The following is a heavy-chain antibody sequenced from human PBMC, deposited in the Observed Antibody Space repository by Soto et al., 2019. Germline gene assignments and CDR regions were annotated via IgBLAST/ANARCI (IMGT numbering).Heavy chain of an antibody. CDR1: GYTFTSYG. CDR2: ISAYNGNT. Sequence: QVQLVQSGAEVKKPGASVKVSCKASGYTFTSYGISWVRQAPGQGLEWMGWISAYNGNTNYAQKLQGRVTMTTDTSTSTAYRELRSLRSDDTAVDYCARDSPLLGFGELTDNDGMDGWGQGTTVTVSS. V-gene: IGHV1-18*01. D-gene: IGHD3-10*01. J-gene: IGHJ6*02. CDR3: ARDSPLLGFGELTDNDGMDG.